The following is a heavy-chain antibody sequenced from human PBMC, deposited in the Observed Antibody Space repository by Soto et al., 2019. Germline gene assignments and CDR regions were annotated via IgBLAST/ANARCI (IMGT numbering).Heavy chain of an antibody. D-gene: IGHD2-21*01. CDR2: IKSKTDGGTT. CDR1: GFTFSNAW. V-gene: IGHV3-15*01. Sequence: VGSLRLSCAASGFTFSNAWMSWVRQAPGKGLEWVGRIKSKTDGGTTDYAAPVKGRFTISRDDSKNTLYLQMNSLKTEDTAVYYCTTDLIPNYYYYGMDVWGQGTTVTVSS. J-gene: IGHJ6*02. CDR3: TTDLIPNYYYYGMDV.